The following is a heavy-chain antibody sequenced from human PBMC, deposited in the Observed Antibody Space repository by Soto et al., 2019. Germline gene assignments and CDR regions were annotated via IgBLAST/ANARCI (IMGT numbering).Heavy chain of an antibody. CDR3: ARHYGSGSYLGGYFDY. D-gene: IGHD3-10*01. J-gene: IGHJ4*02. CDR1: GYTFTSYG. Sequence: ASVKVSCKASGYTFTSYGISWVRQAPGQGLEWMGWISAYNGNTNYAQKLQGRVTMTTDTSTSTAYMELRSLRSDDTAVYYCARHYGSGSYLGGYFDYWGQGTLVTVSS. V-gene: IGHV1-18*01. CDR2: ISAYNGNT.